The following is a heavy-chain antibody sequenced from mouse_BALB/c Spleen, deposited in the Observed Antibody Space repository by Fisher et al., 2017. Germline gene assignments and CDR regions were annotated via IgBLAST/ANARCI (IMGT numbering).Heavy chain of an antibody. J-gene: IGHJ4*01. V-gene: IGHV1-69*02. Sequence: KFKGKATLTVDKSSSTAYMQLSSLTSEDSAVYYCARRGGYAMDYWGQGASVTVSS. CDR3: ARRGGYAMDY.